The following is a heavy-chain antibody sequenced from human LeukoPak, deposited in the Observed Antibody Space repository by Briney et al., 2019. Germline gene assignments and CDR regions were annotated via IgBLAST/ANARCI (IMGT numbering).Heavy chain of an antibody. Sequence: ASVKVSCKASGYTFTSYYMHWVRQAPGQGLEWMGIINPSGGSTSYAQKFQGRVTMTRDTSTSTGYMELSSLRSEVTAVYYCARFYYDRSWFYPWGQGTLVTVSS. J-gene: IGHJ5*02. D-gene: IGHD3-22*01. CDR2: INPSGGST. CDR1: GYTFTSYY. CDR3: ARFYYDRSWFYP. V-gene: IGHV1-46*01.